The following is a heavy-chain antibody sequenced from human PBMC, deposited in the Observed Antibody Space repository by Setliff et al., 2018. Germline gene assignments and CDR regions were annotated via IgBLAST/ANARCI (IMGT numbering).Heavy chain of an antibody. CDR3: ARRYYYDSSGYYYGSADAFDI. J-gene: IGHJ3*02. D-gene: IGHD3-22*01. V-gene: IGHV3-30*02. Sequence: GGSLRLSCTASGFMFNSYGMHWVRQAPGKGLEWVAYLRFDGKTQHYADFVKGRFIISRDNFNNTLYLQMKGLGAEDTAHYYCARRYYYDSSGYYYGSADAFDIWGQGTMVTVSS. CDR1: GFMFNSYG. CDR2: LRFDGKTQ.